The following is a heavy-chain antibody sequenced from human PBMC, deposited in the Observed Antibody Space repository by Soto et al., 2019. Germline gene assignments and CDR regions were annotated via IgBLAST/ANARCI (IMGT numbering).Heavy chain of an antibody. V-gene: IGHV3-23*01. CDR1: GFTFSSYA. D-gene: IGHD2-8*01. J-gene: IGHJ3*02. CDR2: ITGSGGST. CDR3: AGGGTSGNYAFDI. Sequence: GGSLRLSCAASGFTFSSYAMSWVRQAPGKGLAWVSSITGSGGSTYYADSVKGRFTTSRDNSKNTLYLQMNSLRAEDTAVYYCAGGGTSGNYAFDIWGQGTLVTVSS.